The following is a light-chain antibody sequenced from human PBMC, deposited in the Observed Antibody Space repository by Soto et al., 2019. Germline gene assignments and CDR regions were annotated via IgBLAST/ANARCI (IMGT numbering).Light chain of an antibody. CDR3: QQFDSSQIYS. CDR2: GGS. V-gene: IGKV3-20*01. J-gene: IGKJ2*03. CDR1: QSVTSTY. Sequence: EILLTQSPGTLSLSPGETATLSCRASQSVTSTYLAWYQQRPGQSPRLIIYGGSTRATGFPDRFSGGGSGTDFTLTISRLEPEDSAVYYCHCQQFDSSQIYSFGQGTKLEI.